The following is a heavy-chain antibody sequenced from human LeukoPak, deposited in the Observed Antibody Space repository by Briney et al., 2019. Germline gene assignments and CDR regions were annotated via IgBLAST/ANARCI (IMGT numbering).Heavy chain of an antibody. Sequence: SETLSLTCAVYGVSFSGYYWSWIRQPPGKGLEWIGEINHSGSTNYNPSLKSRVTISVDTSKNQFSLKLSSVTAADTAVYYCARGIGRELNTHWGQGTLVTVSS. V-gene: IGHV4-34*01. D-gene: IGHD1-26*01. J-gene: IGHJ4*02. CDR1: GVSFSGYY. CDR2: INHSGST. CDR3: ARGIGRELNTH.